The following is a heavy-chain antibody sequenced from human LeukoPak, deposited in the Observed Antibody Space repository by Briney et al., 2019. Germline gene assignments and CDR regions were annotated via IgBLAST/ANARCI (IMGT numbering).Heavy chain of an antibody. V-gene: IGHV4-61*02. J-gene: IGHJ4*02. CDR2: IYPSGST. CDR1: GASIISGSYY. Sequence: PSQTLSLTCTVSGASIISGSYYWSWIRQPAGKGLEWIGRIYPSGSTNYNPSLKSRVTTSVDTSKNQFSLKLNSVTAADTAVYYCARSTGSSGWRYFDYWGQGTLVTVSS. D-gene: IGHD6-19*01. CDR3: ARSTGSSGWRYFDY.